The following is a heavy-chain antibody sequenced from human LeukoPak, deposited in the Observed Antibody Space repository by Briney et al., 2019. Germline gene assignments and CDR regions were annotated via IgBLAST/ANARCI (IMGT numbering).Heavy chain of an antibody. CDR1: GGSISSYY. D-gene: IGHD3-10*01. CDR3: ARITYGSGSYWWLDP. CDR2: IYTSGST. V-gene: IGHV4-4*07. J-gene: IGHJ5*02. Sequence: SETLSLTCTVSGGSISSYYWSWIRQPAGKGLEWIGRIYTSGSTNHNPSLKSRVTMSVDTSKNQFSLKLTSVTAADTAVYYCARITYGSGSYWWLDPWGQGTLATVSS.